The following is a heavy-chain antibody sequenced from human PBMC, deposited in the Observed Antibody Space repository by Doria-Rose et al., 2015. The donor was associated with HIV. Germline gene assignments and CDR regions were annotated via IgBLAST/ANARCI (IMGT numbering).Heavy chain of an antibody. CDR2: IFSDDDR. CDR1: GGSLSSPGMG. V-gene: IGHV2-26*01. J-gene: IGHJ4*02. D-gene: IGHD6-13*01. Sequence: ESGPVLVKPTETLTLTCTVSGGSLSSPGMGVSWIRQPPGKALEWLASIFSDDDRSYKTSLKSRLTNSRGTSKSQVCVSMTDMDPVDTATYYCARINSSRWYHKCYFDFWVQGTLVIVSA. CDR3: ARINSSRWYHKCYFDF.